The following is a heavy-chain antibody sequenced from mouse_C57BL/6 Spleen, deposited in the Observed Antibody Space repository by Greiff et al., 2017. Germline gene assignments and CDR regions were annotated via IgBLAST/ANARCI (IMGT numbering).Heavy chain of an antibody. CDR2: IYPGSGST. J-gene: IGHJ3*01. D-gene: IGHD2-4*01. CDR3: AREDYDYDSGCAY. V-gene: IGHV1-55*01. Sequence: VQLQQPGAELVKPGASVKMSCKASGYTFPSYWITWVKQRPGQGLEWIGDIYPGSGSTNYNEKFKSKATLTVDTSSSTAYMQLSSLTSEDSAVYYCAREDYDYDSGCAYWGQGTLVTVSA. CDR1: GYTFPSYW.